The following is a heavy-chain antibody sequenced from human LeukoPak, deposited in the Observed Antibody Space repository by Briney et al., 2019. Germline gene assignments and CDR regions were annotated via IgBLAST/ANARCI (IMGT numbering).Heavy chain of an antibody. D-gene: IGHD5-24*01. Sequence: PGGSLRLSCAASGFTFSSYGMHWVRQAPGKGLEWVAVISYDGSNKYYADSVKGRFTISRDNSKNTLYLQMNSLRAEDTAVYYCARDDGTSRDGYNSYFDYWGQGTLVTVSS. CDR3: ARDDGTSRDGYNSYFDY. J-gene: IGHJ4*02. CDR1: GFTFSSYG. CDR2: ISYDGSNK. V-gene: IGHV3-30*03.